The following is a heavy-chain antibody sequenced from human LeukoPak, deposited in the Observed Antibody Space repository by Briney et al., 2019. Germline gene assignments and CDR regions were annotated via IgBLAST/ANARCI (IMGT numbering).Heavy chain of an antibody. CDR2: INPNSGGT. J-gene: IGHJ5*02. CDR1: GYTFTGYY. V-gene: IGHV1-2*02. Sequence: ASVKVSCKASGYTFTGYYMHWVRQAPGQGLEWMGWINPNSGGTNYAQKFQGRVTMTRDTSISTAYMELSRLRSDDTAVYYCARPYTAPKGNWFDPWGQGTLVTVSS. CDR3: ARPYTAPKGNWFDP. D-gene: IGHD5-18*01.